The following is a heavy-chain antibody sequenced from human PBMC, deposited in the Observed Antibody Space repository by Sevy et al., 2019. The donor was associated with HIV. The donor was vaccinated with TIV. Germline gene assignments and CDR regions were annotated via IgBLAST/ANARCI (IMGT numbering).Heavy chain of an antibody. CDR3: AKSGPMAAAHFYYYGMDV. D-gene: IGHD6-13*01. CDR1: GLTFSSYG. Sequence: GGSLRLSCAASGLTFSSYGMHWVRQAPGKGLEWVAFIQYDGSNKYYADSVKGRFTISRDNSKNTLYLQMNSLRAEDTAVYYCAKSGPMAAAHFYYYGMDVWGQRTTVTVSS. J-gene: IGHJ6*02. V-gene: IGHV3-30*02. CDR2: IQYDGSNK.